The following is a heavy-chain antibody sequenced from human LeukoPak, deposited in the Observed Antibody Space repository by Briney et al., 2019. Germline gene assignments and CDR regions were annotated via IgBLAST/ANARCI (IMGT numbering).Heavy chain of an antibody. CDR2: ISSSSNTI. CDR3: ARDLGLGDNWFDP. D-gene: IGHD3/OR15-3a*01. J-gene: IGHJ5*02. V-gene: IGHV3-48*04. CDR1: GFTFSSFS. Sequence: GGSLRLSCAASGFTFSSFSMNWVRQAPGKGLEWVSYISSSSNTIYYADSVKGRFTISRDNAKNSLYLQMNSLRAEDTAVYYCARDLGLGDNWFDPWGQGTLVTVSS.